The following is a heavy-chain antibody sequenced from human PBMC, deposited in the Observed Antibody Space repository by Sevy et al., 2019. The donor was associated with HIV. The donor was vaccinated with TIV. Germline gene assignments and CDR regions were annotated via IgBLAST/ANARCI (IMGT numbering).Heavy chain of an antibody. V-gene: IGHV4-59*01. J-gene: IGHJ5*02. Sequence: SETLSLTCTVSGGSISSYYWSWIRQPPGKGLEWIGYIYYSGSTNYNPSLKSRVTISVDTSKNQFSLKLSSVTAAETAVYYCAGYSSGWYNWFDPWGQGTLVTVSS. CDR3: AGYSSGWYNWFDP. D-gene: IGHD6-19*01. CDR1: GGSISSYY. CDR2: IYYSGST.